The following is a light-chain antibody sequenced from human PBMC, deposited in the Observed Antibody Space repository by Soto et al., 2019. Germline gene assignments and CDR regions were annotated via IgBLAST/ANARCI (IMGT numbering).Light chain of an antibody. CDR1: QSISSW. CDR3: HQYNTFSST. J-gene: IGKJ2*01. Sequence: DIQMTQSPSTLPASVGDRVTITCRASQSISSWLAWYQQKPGKAPKLLIYKASSLQSGVPSRFSGSGSETEFTLTISSLQPDDFATYYCHQYNTFSSTFGQGTKLEIK. V-gene: IGKV1-5*03. CDR2: KAS.